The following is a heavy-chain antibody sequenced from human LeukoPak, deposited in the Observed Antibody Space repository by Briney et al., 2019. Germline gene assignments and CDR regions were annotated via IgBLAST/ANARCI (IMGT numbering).Heavy chain of an antibody. V-gene: IGHV3-15*01. CDR1: GFSFRSHG. CDR3: TTDEYYDFWSGYYHPFGY. D-gene: IGHD3-3*01. J-gene: IGHJ4*02. Sequence: GGSLRLSCAASGFSFRSHGMNWVRQAPGKGLEWVGRIKSKTDGGTTDYAAPVKGRFTISRDDSKNTLYLQMNSLRTEDTAVYYCTTDEYYDFWSGYYHPFGYWGQGTLVTVSS. CDR2: IKSKTDGGTT.